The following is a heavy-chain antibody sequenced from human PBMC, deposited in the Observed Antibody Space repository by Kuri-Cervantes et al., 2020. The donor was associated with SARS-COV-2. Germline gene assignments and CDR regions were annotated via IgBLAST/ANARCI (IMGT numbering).Heavy chain of an antibody. CDR2: IFHDGST. CDR3: ARESTYTFDI. CDR1: GGAINTYNW. Sequence: SETLSLTCVASGGAINTYNWWTWVRQPPGKGLQWIGEIFHDGSTKFNPSLSLKSRVTMSLDKSKNQFSLNLTSVTAADTAVYYCARESTYTFDIWGQGTLVTVSS. J-gene: IGHJ3*02. V-gene: IGHV4-4*02. D-gene: IGHD2-2*02.